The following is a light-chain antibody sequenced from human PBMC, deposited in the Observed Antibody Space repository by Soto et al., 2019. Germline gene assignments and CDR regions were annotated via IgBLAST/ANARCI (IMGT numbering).Light chain of an antibody. CDR3: SSYTGGSTYV. CDR1: SSDIGGYKY. CDR2: DVS. Sequence: QSLLTRPASVSGSPGEWITISCPGTSSDIGGYKYVSWYQQHPGKAPKLMIYDVSNRPSGVSNRFSGSKSGNTATLTISGLQGEDEAEYYCSSYTGGSTYVFGTGTKVTVL. V-gene: IGLV2-14*01. J-gene: IGLJ1*01.